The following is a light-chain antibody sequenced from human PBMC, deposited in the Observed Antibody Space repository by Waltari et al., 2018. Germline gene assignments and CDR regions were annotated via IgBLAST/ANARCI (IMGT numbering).Light chain of an antibody. J-gene: IGKJ1*01. Sequence: DTQMTQSPSTLSASVADRVTLTCRASQSISSSLAWYQQKPGRAPRLLIYDASTLESGVPLRFSGSGSGTEFTLTISKLQPDDFATYFCQHYSPYSWTFGQGTKVEIK. CDR1: QSISSS. CDR3: QHYSPYSWT. V-gene: IGKV1-5*01. CDR2: DAS.